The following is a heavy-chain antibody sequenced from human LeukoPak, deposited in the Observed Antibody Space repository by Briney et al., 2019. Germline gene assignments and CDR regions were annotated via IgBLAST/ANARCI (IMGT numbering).Heavy chain of an antibody. J-gene: IGHJ4*02. V-gene: IGHV4-38-2*02. Sequence: SETLSLTCTVSGGSISSYHWAWIRQPPGKGLEWIGSIYHSGSTYYNPSLKSRVTISVDTSKNNFSLKLNSVTAGDTAVYFCAREPNYDFWRGYYTKVDYFDFWGQGTLVTVSS. D-gene: IGHD3-3*01. CDR3: AREPNYDFWRGYYTKVDYFDF. CDR2: IYHSGST. CDR1: GGSISSYH.